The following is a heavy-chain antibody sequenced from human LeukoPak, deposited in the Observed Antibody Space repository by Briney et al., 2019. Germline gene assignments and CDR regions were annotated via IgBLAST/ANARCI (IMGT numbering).Heavy chain of an antibody. D-gene: IGHD6-19*01. Sequence: GASVKVSCKASGYTFTGHAMNWVGQAPGQGPEWMGYINTKTGNPTYAQGFTGRFVFSLDTSVSTAYLQISSLKPEDTGVYYCAKGGWVAVTGMDSWGQGTLVTVSS. J-gene: IGHJ4*02. CDR2: INTKTGNP. CDR3: AKGGWVAVTGMDS. CDR1: GYTFTGHA. V-gene: IGHV7-4-1*02.